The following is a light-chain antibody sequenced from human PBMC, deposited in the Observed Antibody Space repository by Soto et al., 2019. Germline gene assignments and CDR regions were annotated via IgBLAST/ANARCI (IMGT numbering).Light chain of an antibody. CDR1: QRISPW. Sequence: DIQMTQSSSTLSASVGDSVTITCRASQRISPWLAWYQQKPGKAPTLLIYKASSLEGGVPSRFSGSGSGTDFNITISSLQPDDFATYYCQQYNTYPLTFGGGTTVEIK. J-gene: IGKJ4*01. CDR2: KAS. CDR3: QQYNTYPLT. V-gene: IGKV1-5*03.